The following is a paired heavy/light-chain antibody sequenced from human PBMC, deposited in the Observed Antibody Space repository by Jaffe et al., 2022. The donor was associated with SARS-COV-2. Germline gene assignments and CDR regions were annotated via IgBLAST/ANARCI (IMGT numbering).Heavy chain of an antibody. CDR1: GGSLSGYY. D-gene: IGHD2-21*02. J-gene: IGHJ4*02. Sequence: QVQLQQWGAGLLKPSETLSLTCAVYGGSLSGYYWSWIRQSPGEGLEWIGEINYSGITKYNPSLKSRVTMSLDTSKNQFSLELSSVTAADTAVYYCARSSCYGGNCPYWGQGTLVTVSS. CDR3: ARSSCYGGNCPY. CDR2: INYSGIT. V-gene: IGHV4-34*01.
Light chain of an antibody. CDR2: EVN. Sequence: QSALTQPPSASGSPGQSVTISCTGTSSDVGGYNYVSWYQQHPGKAPKLMIYEVNKRPSGVPNRFSGSKSGNTASLTVSGLQAEDEADYYCSSYAGNKYVFGTGTKVTVL. CDR1: SSDVGGYNY. V-gene: IGLV2-8*01. J-gene: IGLJ1*01. CDR3: SSYAGNKYV.